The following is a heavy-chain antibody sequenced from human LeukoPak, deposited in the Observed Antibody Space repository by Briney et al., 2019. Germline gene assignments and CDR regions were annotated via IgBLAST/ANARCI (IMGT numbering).Heavy chain of an antibody. CDR3: AKEDSSSSRYYFEY. D-gene: IGHD6-6*01. J-gene: IGHJ4*01. Sequence: GVSLRLSCAASGFAFSTYAMSWVRQAPGMGLEWVSAISGSGGGTYYADSVKGRFTISRDNAKNTLYLLMNNLRAEDTAVYYCAKEDSSSSRYYFEYWGHGTLVTVSS. CDR2: ISGSGGGT. V-gene: IGHV3-23*01. CDR1: GFAFSTYA.